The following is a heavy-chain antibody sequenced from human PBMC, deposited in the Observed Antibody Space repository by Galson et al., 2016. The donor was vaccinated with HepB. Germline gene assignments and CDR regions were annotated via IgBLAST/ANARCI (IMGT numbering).Heavy chain of an antibody. CDR3: VKDGPGNGWSDFEY. Sequence: SLRLSCAASGFTFRNYGMTWVRQAPGKGLEWVSIVDNSGDGTYYADSVKGRFTISRDNSKNTLYLQMNSLRAEDTAVYYCVKDGPGNGWSDFEYWGQGSLVTVSS. CDR2: VDNSGDGT. V-gene: IGHV3-23*01. J-gene: IGHJ4*02. D-gene: IGHD6-19*01. CDR1: GFTFRNYG.